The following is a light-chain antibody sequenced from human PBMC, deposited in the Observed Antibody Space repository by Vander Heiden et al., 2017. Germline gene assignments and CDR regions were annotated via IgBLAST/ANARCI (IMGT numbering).Light chain of an antibody. Sequence: EIVITQSPATLSVSPGERATLSCRASQSVSINFAWFQQKPGQAPRLLIYAASTRVTGVPARFSGSGSGTEFTLTISSLQSEDFAVYYCQQDNSWPQTFGQGTKVEIK. CDR2: AAS. CDR1: QSVSIN. V-gene: IGKV3-15*01. J-gene: IGKJ1*01. CDR3: QQDNSWPQT.